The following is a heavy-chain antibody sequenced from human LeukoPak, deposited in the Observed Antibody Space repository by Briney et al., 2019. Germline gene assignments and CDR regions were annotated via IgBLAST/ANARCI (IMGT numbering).Heavy chain of an antibody. V-gene: IGHV3-7*01. Sequence: GGSLRLSCEASGFTFRNYWMIWVRQAPGKGLERVANIKEDGSETYYVDSVKGRFTISRDNSKNTLYLQMNSLRAEDTAVYYCARDTYDILTGVDYWGQGTLVTVSS. CDR2: IKEDGSET. CDR1: GFTFRNYW. CDR3: ARDTYDILTGVDY. D-gene: IGHD3-9*01. J-gene: IGHJ4*02.